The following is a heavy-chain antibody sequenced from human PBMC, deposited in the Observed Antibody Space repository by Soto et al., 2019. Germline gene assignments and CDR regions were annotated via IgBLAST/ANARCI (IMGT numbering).Heavy chain of an antibody. CDR1: GFNFSRFW. Sequence: GGSLRLSCAASGFNFSRFWTHWVRQVPGRGLVWVSHINSDGSRTSYADSVKGRFTISRDNAKNTLFLQMNSLRAEDTAVYYCARDLSSCSSARCYSFYYGMDLWGQGTTVTVSS. V-gene: IGHV3-74*01. J-gene: IGHJ6*02. CDR2: INSDGSRT. D-gene: IGHD2-2*01. CDR3: ARDLSSCSSARCYSFYYGMDL.